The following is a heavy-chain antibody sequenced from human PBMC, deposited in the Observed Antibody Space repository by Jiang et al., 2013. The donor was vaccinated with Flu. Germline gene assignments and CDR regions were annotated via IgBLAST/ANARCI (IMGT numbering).Heavy chain of an antibody. D-gene: IGHD5-12*01. J-gene: IGHJ4*02. CDR1: NGSINDAH. V-gene: IGHV4-59*01. CDR3: ARVVPYSGYETFDY. Sequence: LLKPSETLSLTCSVSNGSINDAHWIWIRQPPGKGLEWVGYISYSGTTNYNPSLRGRVTMSVDTSKNQFSLKLSSVIAADTAVYYCARVVPYSGYETFDYWGQGILVTVSS. CDR2: ISYSGTT.